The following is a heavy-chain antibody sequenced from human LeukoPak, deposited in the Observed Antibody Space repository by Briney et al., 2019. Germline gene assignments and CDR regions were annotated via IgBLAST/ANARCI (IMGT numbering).Heavy chain of an antibody. D-gene: IGHD3-22*01. CDR1: GFTFSSYS. V-gene: IGHV3-21*01. CDR3: ARFGAPHTYYYDSSGYRHAAFDI. J-gene: IGHJ3*02. CDR2: ISSSSSYI. Sequence: GGSLRLSCAASGFTFSSYSMNWVRQAPGKGLEWVSSISSSSSYIYYADSVKGRFTISRDNAKNSLYLQMNSLRAEDTAVYYCARFGAPHTYYYDSSGYRHAAFDIWGQGTMVTVSS.